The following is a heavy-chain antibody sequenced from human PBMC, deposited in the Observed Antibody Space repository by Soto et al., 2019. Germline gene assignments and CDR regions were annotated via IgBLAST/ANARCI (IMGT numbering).Heavy chain of an antibody. CDR3: ARDRVGYYYDSSGSHDAFDI. D-gene: IGHD3-22*01. CDR1: GGTFSSYA. V-gene: IGHV1-69*12. CDR2: IIPIFGTA. J-gene: IGHJ3*02. Sequence: QVQLVQSGAEVKKPGSSVKVSCKASGGTFSSYAISWVRQAPGQGLEWMGGIIPIFGTANYAQKFQGRVTITADESTSTAYMELSSLRSEDTAVYYCARDRVGYYYDSSGSHDAFDIWGQGTMVTVSS.